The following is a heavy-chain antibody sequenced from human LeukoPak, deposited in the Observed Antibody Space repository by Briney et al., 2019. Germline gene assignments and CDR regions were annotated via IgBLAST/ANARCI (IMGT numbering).Heavy chain of an antibody. CDR3: ARERVAAAGFYYYYGMDV. Sequence: ASVKVSCKASGYTFTSYGISWVRQAPGQGLEWMGWISAYNGNTNYAQKLQGRVTMTTDTSTSTACMELRSLRSDDTAVYYCARERVAAAGFYYYYGMDVWGQGTTVTVSS. CDR1: GYTFTSYG. D-gene: IGHD6-13*01. CDR2: ISAYNGNT. V-gene: IGHV1-18*01. J-gene: IGHJ6*02.